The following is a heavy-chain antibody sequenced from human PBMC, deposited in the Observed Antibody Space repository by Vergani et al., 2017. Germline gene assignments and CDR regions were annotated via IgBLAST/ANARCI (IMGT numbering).Heavy chain of an antibody. D-gene: IGHD3-22*01. CDR1: GGTFSSYA. V-gene: IGHV1-69*06. CDR2: IIPIFGTA. CDR3: ARDWGDDSSGYYENDAFDI. J-gene: IGHJ3*02. Sequence: QVQLVQSGAEVKKPGSSVKVSCKASGGTFSSYAISWVRQAPGQGLEWMGGIIPIFGTANYAQKFQGRVTITADKSTSTAYMELSSLRSEDTAVYYCARDWGDDSSGYYENDAFDIWGQGTMVTVSS.